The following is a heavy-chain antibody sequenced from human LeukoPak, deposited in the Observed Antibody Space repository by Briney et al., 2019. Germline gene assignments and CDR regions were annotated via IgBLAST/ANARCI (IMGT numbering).Heavy chain of an antibody. Sequence: PSETLSLTCAVYGGSFSGYYWSWIRQPAGKGLEWIGRIYTSGSTNYNPSLKSRVTMSVDTSKNQFSLKLSSVTAADTAVYYCARDPDCSSTSCYGSWFDPWGQGTLVTVSS. CDR2: IYTSGST. D-gene: IGHD2-2*01. CDR1: GGSFSGYY. CDR3: ARDPDCSSTSCYGSWFDP. J-gene: IGHJ5*02. V-gene: IGHV4-4*07.